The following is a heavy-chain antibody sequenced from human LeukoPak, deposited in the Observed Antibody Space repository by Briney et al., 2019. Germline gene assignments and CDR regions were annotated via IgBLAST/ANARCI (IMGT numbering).Heavy chain of an antibody. CDR2: IGSSSSPI. CDR1: GFTFSNYN. Sequence: GGSLRLSCAASGFTFSNYNINWVRQAPGKGLEWVSFIGSSSSPIYYADSVKGRFTASRDNSKNTLYLQMDSLRVEDTAVYYCGGYSSLDHWGQGTLVTVSS. V-gene: IGHV3-48*01. CDR3: GGYSSLDH. D-gene: IGHD3-22*01. J-gene: IGHJ4*02.